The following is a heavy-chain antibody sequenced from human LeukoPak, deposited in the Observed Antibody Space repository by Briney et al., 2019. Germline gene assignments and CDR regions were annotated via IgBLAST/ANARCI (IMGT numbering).Heavy chain of an antibody. D-gene: IGHD3-9*01. Sequence: ASVKVSCKASGYTFTNYAMNWVRQAPGQGLEWMGWMNPNSGNTGYAQKFQGRVTMTRNTSISTAYMELSSLRSEDTAVYYCASVLRSFDWSPTGWFDPWGQGTLVTVSS. CDR1: GYTFTNYA. V-gene: IGHV1-8*01. CDR3: ASVLRSFDWSPTGWFDP. J-gene: IGHJ5*02. CDR2: MNPNSGNT.